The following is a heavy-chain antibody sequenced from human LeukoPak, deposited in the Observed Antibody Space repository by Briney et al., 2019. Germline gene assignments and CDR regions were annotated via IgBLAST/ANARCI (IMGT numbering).Heavy chain of an antibody. CDR2: ISSGGGST. J-gene: IGHJ5*02. D-gene: IGHD4-17*01. Sequence: GGSLRLSCAASGFTFSNFVMSWVRQAPGKGLEWVSGISSGGGSTYYADSVKGRFTISRVNSKNTLYLQMNSLRAEDTAVYYCAKESTVTPGNVNWFDTWGQGTLVTVSS. V-gene: IGHV3-23*01. CDR1: GFTFSNFV. CDR3: AKESTVTPGNVNWFDT.